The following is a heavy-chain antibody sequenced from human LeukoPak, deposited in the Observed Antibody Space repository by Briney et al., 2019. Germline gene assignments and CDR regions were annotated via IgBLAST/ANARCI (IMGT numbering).Heavy chain of an antibody. CDR2: MKSAGST. CDR3: ARAPSEIGGYYPEYFRH. Sequence: PGGSLRLSCAASGFTFSTYWTHWVRQAPGKWLVWLSCMKSAGSTNYADAVKGRFTISRDNAKNTVSLQMNILRPEDAGVYYCARAPSEIGGYYPEYFRHWGQGTRVTVSS. CDR1: GFTFSTYW. J-gene: IGHJ1*01. D-gene: IGHD3-22*01. V-gene: IGHV3-74*01.